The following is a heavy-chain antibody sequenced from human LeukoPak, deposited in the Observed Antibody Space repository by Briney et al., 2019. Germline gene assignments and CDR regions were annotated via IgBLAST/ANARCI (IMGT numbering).Heavy chain of an antibody. CDR2: INHSGST. CDR1: GGSISSSSYY. V-gene: IGHV4-39*07. Sequence: SETLSLTCTVSGGSISSSSYYWSWIRQPPGKGLEWIGEINHSGSTNYNPSLKSRVTISVDTSKNQFSLKLSSVTAADTAVYYCARGAAAGTFDYWGQGTLVTVSS. J-gene: IGHJ4*02. CDR3: ARGAAAGTFDY. D-gene: IGHD6-13*01.